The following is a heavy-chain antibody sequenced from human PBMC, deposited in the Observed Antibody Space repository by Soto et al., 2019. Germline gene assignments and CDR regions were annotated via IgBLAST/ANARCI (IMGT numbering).Heavy chain of an antibody. CDR1: GFTFSSYG. D-gene: IGHD2-2*02. J-gene: IGHJ6*02. CDR3: ARGCSSNDCYTNYYYYYAMDV. CDR2: ISYDGSNK. V-gene: IGHV3-30*03. Sequence: GGSLRLSCAASGFTFSSYGMHWVRQAPGKGLEWVAVISYDGSNKYYADSVKGRFTISRDNSKNTLYLQMNSLRAEDTAVYYCARGCSSNDCYTNYYYYYAMDVWGHGTTVTVSS.